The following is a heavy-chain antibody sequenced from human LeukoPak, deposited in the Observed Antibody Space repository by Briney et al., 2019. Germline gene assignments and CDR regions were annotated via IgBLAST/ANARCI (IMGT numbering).Heavy chain of an antibody. CDR3: ARARYCVNGVCHSPPGMDV. CDR2: IWFDGKNE. J-gene: IGHJ6*02. Sequence: GGSLRLSCAASGFTFSSYSMNWVRQAPGKGLEWVADIWFDGKNEHFADSVKGRFAISRDNSKNTVYLQINSLRAEDTAVYYCARARYCVNGVCHSPPGMDVWGQGTTVTVSS. V-gene: IGHV3-33*08. CDR1: GFTFSSYS. D-gene: IGHD2-8*01.